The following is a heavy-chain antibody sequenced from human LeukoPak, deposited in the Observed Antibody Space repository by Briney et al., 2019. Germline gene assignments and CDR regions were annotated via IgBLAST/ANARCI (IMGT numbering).Heavy chain of an antibody. D-gene: IGHD4-23*01. CDR1: GFTFSDHY. V-gene: IGHV3-72*01. Sequence: GGSLRLSCAASGFTFSDHYMDWVRQAPGKGLEWVGRTRNKANSYTTEYAASVKGRFTISRDDSKSSLYLQMNSLKTEDTAVYYCARESSGGNFQGNFDYWGQGTLVTVSS. CDR3: ARESSGGNFQGNFDY. J-gene: IGHJ4*02. CDR2: TRNKANSYTT.